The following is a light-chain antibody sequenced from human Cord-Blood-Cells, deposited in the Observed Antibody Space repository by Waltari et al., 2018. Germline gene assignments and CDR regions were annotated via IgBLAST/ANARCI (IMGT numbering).Light chain of an antibody. J-gene: IGLJ3*02. V-gene: IGLV2-23*01. Sequence: QSALTQPASVSGSPGQSITIPCTGTSSDVGSYNLVSWYQQHPGNAPKLMISEGSRRPSGVSNRFSGSKSGNTASRTISGLQAEDEADYYCCSYAGSSTWVFGGGTKLTVL. CDR3: CSYAGSSTWV. CDR1: SSDVGSYNL. CDR2: EGS.